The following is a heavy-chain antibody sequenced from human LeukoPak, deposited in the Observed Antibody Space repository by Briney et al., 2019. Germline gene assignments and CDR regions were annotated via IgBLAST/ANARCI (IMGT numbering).Heavy chain of an antibody. CDR2: INKGGDTT. CDR1: GFNFRSYA. J-gene: IGHJ6*02. D-gene: IGHD2-2*01. Sequence: PGGSLRLSCAASGFNFRSYAMSWVRQAPGKGLEWVSVINKGGDTTYYADSVKGRFTISRDNSKNTLYLQMNSLRAEDTAVYYCAKARFCSSSRCQLRHYGMDVWGQGTTVIVS. CDR3: AKARFCSSSRCQLRHYGMDV. V-gene: IGHV3-23*01.